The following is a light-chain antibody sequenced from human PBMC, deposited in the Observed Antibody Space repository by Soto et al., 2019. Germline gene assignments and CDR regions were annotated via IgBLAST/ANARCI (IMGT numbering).Light chain of an antibody. CDR3: TSHTSQSTGV. V-gene: IGLV2-14*01. Sequence: QSALTQPASVSGSPGQSITISCTGTSSDVGGYNYVSWYQQHPGKAPKLIIYEVSNRPSGVSNRFSGSKSGNTASLTISGLQSDDEADYYCTSHTSQSTGVFGTGTKPTAL. CDR1: SSDVGGYNY. J-gene: IGLJ1*01. CDR2: EVS.